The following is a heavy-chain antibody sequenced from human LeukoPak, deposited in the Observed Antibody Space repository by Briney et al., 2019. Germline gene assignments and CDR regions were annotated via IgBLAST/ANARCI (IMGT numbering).Heavy chain of an antibody. D-gene: IGHD2-2*01. Sequence: GGSLRLSCAASGFTFSDYYMSWIRQAPGKGLEWVSYISSSGSTIYYADSVKGRFTISRDNAKNSLYLQMNSLRAEDTAVYYCARARDIVVVPAAIIFHAFDIWGQGTMVTVSS. CDR2: ISSSGSTI. CDR1: GFTFSDYY. V-gene: IGHV3-11*04. J-gene: IGHJ3*02. CDR3: ARARDIVVVPAAIIFHAFDI.